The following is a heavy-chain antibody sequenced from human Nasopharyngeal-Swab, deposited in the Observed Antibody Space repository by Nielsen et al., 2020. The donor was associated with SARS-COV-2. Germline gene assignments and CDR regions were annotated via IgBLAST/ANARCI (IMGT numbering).Heavy chain of an antibody. V-gene: IGHV5-51*01. CDR1: GYSFANHW. CDR3: ARRAARDGYNYEVDP. Sequence: GESLKISCTGFGYSFANHWIGWVRQKSGKGLEWMGMVYPGNSEVAYSPSFQGQVTISADKSINTAYLQWTSLRASDTAVYYCARRAARDGYNYEVDPWGQGTLVTVSS. D-gene: IGHD5-24*01. J-gene: IGHJ5*02. CDR2: VYPGNSEV.